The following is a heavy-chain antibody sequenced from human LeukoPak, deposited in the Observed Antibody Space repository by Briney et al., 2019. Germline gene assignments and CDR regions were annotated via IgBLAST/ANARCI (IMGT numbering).Heavy chain of an antibody. D-gene: IGHD3-10*01. J-gene: IGHJ6*02. Sequence: ASVKVSCKASGYTFTSYDINWVRQATGQGLEWMGWMNPNSGNTGYAQKFQGRVTMTRNTSISTAYMELSSLRSEDTAVYYCAILWFGESYYYYYGMDVWGQGTTVIVSS. CDR3: AILWFGESYYYYYGMDV. CDR2: MNPNSGNT. V-gene: IGHV1-8*01. CDR1: GYTFTSYD.